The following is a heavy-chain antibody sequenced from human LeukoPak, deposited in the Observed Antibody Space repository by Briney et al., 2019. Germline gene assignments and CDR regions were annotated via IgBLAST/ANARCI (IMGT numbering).Heavy chain of an antibody. Sequence: GGSLRLSCAASGFTFSTYEMNWVRQAPGKGLEWVSYISSSGSTIYYADSVKGRFTISRDNAKNSLYLQMNSLRAEDTAVYYCAHSSSWYSNFDYWGQGTLVTVSP. J-gene: IGHJ4*02. CDR2: ISSSGSTI. D-gene: IGHD6-13*01. V-gene: IGHV3-48*03. CDR3: AHSSSWYSNFDY. CDR1: GFTFSTYE.